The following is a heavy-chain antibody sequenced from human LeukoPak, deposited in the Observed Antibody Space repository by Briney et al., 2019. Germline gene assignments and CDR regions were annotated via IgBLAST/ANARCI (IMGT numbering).Heavy chain of an antibody. Sequence: GASLRLSCAASGFTFSSYAMSWVRQAPGKGLEWVSAISGSGGSTYYADSVKGRFTISRDNSKNTLYLQMNSLRAEDTAVYYCAKDSYRSGSYCYYFDYWGQGTRVTVSS. D-gene: IGHD1-26*01. V-gene: IGHV3-23*01. CDR1: GFTFSSYA. CDR3: AKDSYRSGSYCYYFDY. CDR2: ISGSGGST. J-gene: IGHJ4*02.